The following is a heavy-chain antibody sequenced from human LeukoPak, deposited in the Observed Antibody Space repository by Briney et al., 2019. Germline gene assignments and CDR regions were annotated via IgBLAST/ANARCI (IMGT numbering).Heavy chain of an antibody. CDR2: ISGSGGST. J-gene: IGHJ4*02. Sequence: PGGSLRLSCAASGITFNFYAMSWVRQAPGKGLEWVSGISGSGGSTKYADSVKGRFTISRDSSKNTLYLQMNSLRAEDTAVYYWAKDLLAMIVVVFDYWGQGTLVTVSS. CDR1: GITFNFYA. V-gene: IGHV3-23*01. CDR3: AKDLLAMIVVVFDY. D-gene: IGHD3-22*01.